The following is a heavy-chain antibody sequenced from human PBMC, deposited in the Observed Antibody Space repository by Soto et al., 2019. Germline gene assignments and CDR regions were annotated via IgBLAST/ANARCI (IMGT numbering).Heavy chain of an antibody. CDR1: GNSVSSKSAT. J-gene: IGHJ4*02. CDR2: TYYRSKWST. D-gene: IGHD1-26*01. CDR3: TRALSGSEDS. V-gene: IGHV6-1*01. Sequence: PSQTLSLTCAISGNSVSSKSATWNWIRQSPSRGLEWLGRTYYRSKWSTDYAVSVNNRITINPDTSKNQFSLQRNSVTPEDTAMYYCTRALSGSEDSWGQGTLVT.